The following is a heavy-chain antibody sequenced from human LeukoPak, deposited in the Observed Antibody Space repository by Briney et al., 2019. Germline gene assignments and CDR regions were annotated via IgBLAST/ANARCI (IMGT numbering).Heavy chain of an antibody. CDR2: ISSNGGST. Sequence: PGGSLRLSCSASGFTFSSYAMHWVRQAPGKGLEYVSAISSNGGSTYYADSVKGRFTISRDTSKNTLYLQMSSLRAEDTAVYYCVKGSGATTARGDVWGKGTTVTVSS. CDR1: GFTFSSYA. J-gene: IGHJ6*04. CDR3: VKGSGATTARGDV. V-gene: IGHV3-64D*06. D-gene: IGHD5-12*01.